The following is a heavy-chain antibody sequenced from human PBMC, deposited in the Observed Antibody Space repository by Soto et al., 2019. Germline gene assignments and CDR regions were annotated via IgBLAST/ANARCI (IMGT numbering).Heavy chain of an antibody. Sequence: SETLSLTCTVSGGSISSYYWSWIRQPPGKGLEWIGYIYYSGSTNYNPSLKGRLTISVDPSKNQFSLKLTSVTAADTAMYYCARPKTIGAAAGKGWFDPWGQGTLVTV. CDR1: GGSISSYY. V-gene: IGHV4-59*08. CDR2: IYYSGST. J-gene: IGHJ5*02. CDR3: ARPKTIGAAAGKGWFDP. D-gene: IGHD6-13*01.